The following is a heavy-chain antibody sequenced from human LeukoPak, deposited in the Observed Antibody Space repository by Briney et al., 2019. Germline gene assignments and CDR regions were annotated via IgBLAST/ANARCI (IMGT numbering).Heavy chain of an antibody. CDR3: ARALQENYVRGSFRPLRRYFDR. CDR1: GGSISSGGYR. D-gene: IGHD3-16*02. Sequence: SQTLSLTCTVSGGSISSGGYRWSWIRQHPGKGLEWIGEINHSGTSNSNPSLKTRATISVDTSKNQSSLKLRSVTVADTAVYYCARALQENYVRGSFRPLRRYFDRWGRGTLVAVSS. V-gene: IGHV4-31*03. J-gene: IGHJ2*01. CDR2: INHSGTS.